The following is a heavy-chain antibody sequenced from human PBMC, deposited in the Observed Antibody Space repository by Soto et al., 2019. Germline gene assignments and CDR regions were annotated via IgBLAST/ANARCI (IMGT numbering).Heavy chain of an antibody. CDR3: AKGVWELQDLDP. CDR1: GFTFSSYG. Sequence: GGSLRLSCAASGFTFSSYGMHWVRQAPGKGLEWVAVISYDGSNKYYADSVKGRFTISRDNSKNTLYLQMNSLRAEDTAVYYCAKGVWELQDLDPWGQGTLVTVSS. D-gene: IGHD1-26*01. J-gene: IGHJ5*02. V-gene: IGHV3-30*18. CDR2: ISYDGSNK.